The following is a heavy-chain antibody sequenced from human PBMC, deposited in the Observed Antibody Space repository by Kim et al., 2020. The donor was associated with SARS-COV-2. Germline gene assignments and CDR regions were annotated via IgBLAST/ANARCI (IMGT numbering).Heavy chain of an antibody. CDR3: ARPGRGKRIDY. CDR1: GGSISSSSYY. D-gene: IGHD3-16*01. V-gene: IGHV4-39*01. J-gene: IGHJ4*02. Sequence: SETLSLTCTVSGGSISSSSYYWGWIRQPPGKGLEWIGSIYYSGSTYYNPSLKSRVTISVDTSKNQFSLKLSSVTAADTAVYYCARPGRGKRIDYWGQGTLVTVSS. CDR2: IYYSGST.